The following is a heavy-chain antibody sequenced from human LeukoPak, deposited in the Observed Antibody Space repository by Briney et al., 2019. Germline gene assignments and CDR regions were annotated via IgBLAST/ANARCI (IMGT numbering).Heavy chain of an antibody. CDR1: GFTFSDYY. CDR2: ISSSGSTI. J-gene: IGHJ4*02. Sequence: PGGSLRLSCAASGFTFSDYYMSWIRQAPGKGLEWVSYISSSGSTIYYADSVKGRFTISRDNAKNSLYLQMNSLRAEDTAVYYCAKDQYDSSIFDYWGQGTLVTVSS. CDR3: AKDQYDSSIFDY. D-gene: IGHD3-22*01. V-gene: IGHV3-11*01.